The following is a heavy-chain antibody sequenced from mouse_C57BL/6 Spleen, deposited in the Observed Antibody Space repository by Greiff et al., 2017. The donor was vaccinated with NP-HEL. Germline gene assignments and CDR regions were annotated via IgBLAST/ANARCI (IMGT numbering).Heavy chain of an antibody. V-gene: IGHV1-62-2*01. D-gene: IGHD2-12*01. J-gene: IGHJ2*02. CDR1: GYTFTKYT. CDR2: FYPGSGSI. Sequence: VQLQQSGAELVKPGASVKLSCQASGYTFTKYTIHWVTQRSGQGLEWIGCFYPGSGSIKYHEKFKDKATLTADTSSSTVYMEYSILTSEDSSVCVCARHEVIPSLYPFDYWGQGTSLTVSS. CDR3: ARHEVIPSLYPFDY.